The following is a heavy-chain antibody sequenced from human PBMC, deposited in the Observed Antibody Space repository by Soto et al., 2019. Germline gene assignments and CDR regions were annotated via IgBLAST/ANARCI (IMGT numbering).Heavy chain of an antibody. Sequence: QVHLVESGGGVVQPGRSLRLSCAASGFTFSSYGMHCVRHAPGKGLEWVAVISYDGSNKYYPDSVNGRFTISRDNSKNTLYVQMNSLRAEDTAVYYCAKDLGDSRGWYIGCYWGQGTLVIVSS. V-gene: IGHV3-30*18. J-gene: IGHJ4*02. CDR2: ISYDGSNK. D-gene: IGHD6-19*01. CDR3: AKDLGDSRGWYIGCY. CDR1: GFTFSSYG.